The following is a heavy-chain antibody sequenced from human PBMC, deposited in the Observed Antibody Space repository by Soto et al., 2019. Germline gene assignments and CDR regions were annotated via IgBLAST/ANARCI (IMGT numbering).Heavy chain of an antibody. CDR1: GFTFSSYA. Sequence: GGSLRLSCAASGFTFSSYAMTWVRQAPGKGLEWVSAISASGGSTYYADSVKGRFTISRDNSKNTLYLQMNSLRTDDTVVYYCAKGQYRSSPNWFDPWGQGTLVTVSS. J-gene: IGHJ5*02. CDR3: AKGQYRSSPNWFDP. V-gene: IGHV3-23*01. CDR2: ISASGGST. D-gene: IGHD6-6*01.